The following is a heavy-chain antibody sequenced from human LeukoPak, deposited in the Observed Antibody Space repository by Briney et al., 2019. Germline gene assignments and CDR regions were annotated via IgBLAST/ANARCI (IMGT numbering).Heavy chain of an antibody. CDR2: IIPIFGTA. V-gene: IGHV1-69*06. J-gene: IGHJ4*02. CDR3: ASYGPGYFDY. D-gene: IGHD3-10*01. Sequence: ASVKVSCKASGGTFSSYAISWVRQAPGQGLEWMGGIIPIFGTANYAQKFQGRVTITADKSTSTAYMELSSLRSEDTAVYYYASYGPGYFDYWGQGTLVTVSS. CDR1: GGTFSSYA.